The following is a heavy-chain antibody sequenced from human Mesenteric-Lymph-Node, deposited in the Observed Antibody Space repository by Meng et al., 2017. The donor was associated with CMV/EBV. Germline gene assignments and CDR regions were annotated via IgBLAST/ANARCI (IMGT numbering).Heavy chain of an antibody. Sequence: SVKVSCKASGFTFTSSAVQWVRQARGQRLEWIGWIVVGSGNTNYAQKFQERVTITRDMSTSTAYMELSSLRSEDTAVYYCARDQATGWFSADCWGQGTLVTVSS. J-gene: IGHJ4*02. CDR3: ARDQATGWFSADC. CDR1: GFTFTSSA. V-gene: IGHV1-58*01. D-gene: IGHD6-19*01. CDR2: IVVGSGNT.